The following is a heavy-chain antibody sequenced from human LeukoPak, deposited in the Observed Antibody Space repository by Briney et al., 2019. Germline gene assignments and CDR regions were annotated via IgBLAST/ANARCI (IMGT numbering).Heavy chain of an antibody. CDR2: IRHDGSNT. Sequence: GGSLRLSCAASGFTVISYHMYWVCQAPGKGLEWVAFIRHDGSNTYYADSVKGQFTISRDNAKNSLSLQMNSLRADDTAIYYCARDLDFYATDYWGQGTLVTVSS. CDR3: ARDLDFYATDY. D-gene: IGHD2/OR15-2a*01. CDR1: GFTVISYH. J-gene: IGHJ4*02. V-gene: IGHV3-30*02.